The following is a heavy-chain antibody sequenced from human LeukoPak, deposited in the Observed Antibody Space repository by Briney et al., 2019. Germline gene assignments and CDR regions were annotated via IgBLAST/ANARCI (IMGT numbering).Heavy chain of an antibody. D-gene: IGHD3-10*01. J-gene: IGHJ4*02. CDR3: ATAGYYGSGSFDY. CDR1: GYTLTELS. CDR2: FDPEDGET. Sequence: GASVKVSCKVSGYTLTELSMHWVRQAPGKGLEWMGGFDPEDGETIYAQKFQGRVTMTEDTSTDTAYMELSSLRSEDTAVYYCATAGYYGSGSFDYWGQRTLVTVSS. V-gene: IGHV1-24*01.